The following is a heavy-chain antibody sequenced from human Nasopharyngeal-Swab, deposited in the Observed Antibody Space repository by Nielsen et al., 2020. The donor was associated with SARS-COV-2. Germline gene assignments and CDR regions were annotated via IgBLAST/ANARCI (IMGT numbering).Heavy chain of an antibody. D-gene: IGHD1-26*01. J-gene: IGHJ4*01. CDR2: INHSGST. CDR3: AIGIRSYLDY. V-gene: IGHV4-34*01. CDR1: GGSFSGYY. Sequence: GSLRLSYAVYGGSFSGYYWSWIRQPPGKGLEWIGEINHSGSTNYNPSLKSRVTISVDTSKNQFSLKLSSVTAADTAVYYCAIGIRSYLDYWGHGTLVTVSS.